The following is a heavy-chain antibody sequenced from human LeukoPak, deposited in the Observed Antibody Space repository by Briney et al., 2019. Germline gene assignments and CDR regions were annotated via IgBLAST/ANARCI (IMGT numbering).Heavy chain of an antibody. Sequence: SETLSLTCTVSGGSISSYYWSWIRQPPGKGLEWIGYIYHSGRTKYNPSLKSRVTMSVDTSKNQFSLKVSSVTATDTAVYYCARSKSGWELHQFDYWGQGTLVTASS. CDR2: IYHSGRT. CDR3: ARSKSGWELHQFDY. J-gene: IGHJ4*02. D-gene: IGHD1-26*01. V-gene: IGHV4-59*01. CDR1: GGSISSYY.